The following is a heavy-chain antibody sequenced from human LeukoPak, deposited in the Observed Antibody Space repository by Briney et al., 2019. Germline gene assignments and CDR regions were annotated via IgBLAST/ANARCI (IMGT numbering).Heavy chain of an antibody. D-gene: IGHD2-15*01. V-gene: IGHV4-61*02. CDR1: GGSISSGSYY. CDR2: IYTSGST. J-gene: IGHJ4*02. Sequence: TLSLTCTVSGGSISSGSYYWSWIRQPAGKGLEWIGRIYTSGSTNYNPSLKSRVPISVDTSTKQFSLKLSSVTAADTAVYYCARAEALVAFDYWGQGTLVTVSS. CDR3: ARAEALVAFDY.